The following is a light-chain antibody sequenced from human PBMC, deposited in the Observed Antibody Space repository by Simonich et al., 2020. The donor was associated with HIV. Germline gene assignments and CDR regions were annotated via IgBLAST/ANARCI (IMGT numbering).Light chain of an antibody. CDR1: QGINSW. CDR2: TAS. CDR3: QQANSFPFT. Sequence: DIQMTQSPSSVSASVGDRVTITCRASQGINSWLAWYQQRQGKAPKLLIYTASTLQSGVPSRFSGSGSGTDFTLTISSLQPEDSATYYCQQANSFPFTFGPGTKVEIK. V-gene: IGKV1-12*01. J-gene: IGKJ3*01.